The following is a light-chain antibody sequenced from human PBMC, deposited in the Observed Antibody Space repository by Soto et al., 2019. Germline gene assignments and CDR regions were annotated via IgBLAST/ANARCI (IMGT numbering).Light chain of an antibody. CDR1: SSDVGGYNY. CDR2: DVS. CDR3: CSYAGSYIFYV. Sequence: QSALTQPRSVSGSPGQSVTISCTGTSSDVGGYNYVSWYQHHPGKDPKLMIYDVSKRPSGVSDRFSGSKSGNTASLTISGLQADDEADYYCCSYAGSYIFYVFGTGTKVTVL. J-gene: IGLJ1*01. V-gene: IGLV2-11*01.